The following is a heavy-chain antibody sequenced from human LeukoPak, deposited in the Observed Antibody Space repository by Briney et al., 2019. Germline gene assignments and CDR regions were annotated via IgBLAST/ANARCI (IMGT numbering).Heavy chain of an antibody. CDR2: ISSNGGST. CDR3: ARSSGSYIGDVDY. J-gene: IGHJ4*02. Sequence: GGSLRLSCAASGFTFSSYAMHWVRQAPGKGLEYVSAISSNGGSTYYANSVKGRFTISRDNSKNTLYLRMGSLRAEDMAVYYCARSSGSYIGDVDYWGQGTLATVSS. D-gene: IGHD1-26*01. CDR1: GFTFSSYA. V-gene: IGHV3-64*01.